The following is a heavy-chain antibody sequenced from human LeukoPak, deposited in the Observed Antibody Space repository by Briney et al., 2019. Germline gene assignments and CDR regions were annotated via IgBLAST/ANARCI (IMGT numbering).Heavy chain of an antibody. D-gene: IGHD3-3*01. CDR1: GGSISSYY. CDR2: IYYSGST. J-gene: IGHJ4*02. V-gene: IGHV4-59*01. CDR3: ARAPYYDSWSGPHYYFDY. Sequence: PSETLSLTCTVSGGSISSYYWSWIRQPPGKGLEWIGYIYYSGSTNYNPSLKSRVTISVDTSKNQFSLKLSSVTAADTAVYYCARAPYYDSWSGPHYYFDYWGQGTLVTVSS.